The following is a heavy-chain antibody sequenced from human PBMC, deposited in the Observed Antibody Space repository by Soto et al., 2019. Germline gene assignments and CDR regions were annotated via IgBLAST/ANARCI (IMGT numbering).Heavy chain of an antibody. V-gene: IGHV3-30-3*01. Sequence: AGGSLRLSCAASGFTFSSYAMHWVRQAPGKGLEWVAVISYDGSNKYYADSVKGRFTISRDNSKNTLYLQMNSLRAEDTAVYYCAREIGYCSSTSCFDGPYYYYGMDVWGQGTTVTVSS. J-gene: IGHJ6*02. CDR3: AREIGYCSSTSCFDGPYYYYGMDV. D-gene: IGHD2-2*03. CDR2: ISYDGSNK. CDR1: GFTFSSYA.